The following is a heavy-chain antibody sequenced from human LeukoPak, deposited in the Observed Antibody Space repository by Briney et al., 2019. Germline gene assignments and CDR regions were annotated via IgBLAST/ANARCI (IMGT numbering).Heavy chain of an antibody. CDR3: ARGNFDY. V-gene: IGHV3-30*03. CDR1: GFTFSSYG. J-gene: IGHJ4*02. CDR2: IIYDGTNK. Sequence: GRSLRLSCVASGFTFSSYGMHWVRQAPGKGLEWVAVIIYDGTNKYYTDSVKGRFTISRDNAKNTLYLQMNFLRADDTAVYYCARGNFDYWGQGTLVTVSS.